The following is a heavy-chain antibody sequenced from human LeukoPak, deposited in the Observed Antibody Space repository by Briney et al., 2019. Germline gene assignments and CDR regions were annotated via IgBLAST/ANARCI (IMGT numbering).Heavy chain of an antibody. CDR1: GFTFSSYW. CDR3: ARDRQINYYYHYMDV. J-gene: IGHJ6*03. V-gene: IGHV3-7*01. CDR2: IKQDGSEK. Sequence: GGSLRLSCAASGFTFSSYWMSWVRQAPGKGLEWVANIKQDGSEKYYVDSVKGRFTISRDNAKNSLYLQMNSLRAEDTAVYYCARDRQINYYYHYMDVWGKGTTVTVSS.